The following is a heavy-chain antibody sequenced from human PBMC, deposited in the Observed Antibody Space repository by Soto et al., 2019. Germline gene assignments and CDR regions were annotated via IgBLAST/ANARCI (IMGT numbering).Heavy chain of an antibody. D-gene: IGHD2-2*01. CDR1: GFTFSSYW. CDR3: ARVPVECYQLLGYTDV. V-gene: IGHV3-74*01. Sequence: EVQLVESGGGLVQPGGSLSLSCAAFGFTFSSYWMHWVRQAPGKGLVWVSRINSDGSSTSYADSVKGRFTISRDNAKNALYLQTNSLRAGDTAVYYCARVPVECYQLLGYTDVWGKGTTVTLSS. J-gene: IGHJ6*03. CDR2: INSDGSST.